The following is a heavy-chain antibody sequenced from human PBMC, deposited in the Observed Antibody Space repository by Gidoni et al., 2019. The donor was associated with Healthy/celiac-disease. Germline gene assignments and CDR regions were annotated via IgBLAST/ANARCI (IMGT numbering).Heavy chain of an antibody. V-gene: IGHV3-30*18. D-gene: IGHD3-22*01. CDR1: GFTFSSYG. CDR2: ISYDGSNK. CDR3: AKEDFYDSSGS. Sequence: QVQLVESGGGVVQPGRSLRLSCAASGFTFSSYGMDWVRQAPGKGLEWVAVISYDGSNKYYADSVKGRFTISRDNSKNTLYLQMNSLRAEDTAVYYCAKEDFYDSSGSWGQGTLVTVSS. J-gene: IGHJ5*02.